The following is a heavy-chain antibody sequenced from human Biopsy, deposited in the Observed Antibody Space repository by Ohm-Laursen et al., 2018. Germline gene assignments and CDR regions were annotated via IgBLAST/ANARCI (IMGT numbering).Heavy chain of an antibody. D-gene: IGHD3-16*01. CDR2: ISPNSGGT. V-gene: IGHV1-2*02. J-gene: IGHJ3*01. Sequence: SVKVSCKGSGYAVNDYFLHWLRQAPGQGPEWMGLISPNSGGTNYAQKFQGRVTMTTDTSTSTVYLELRRLISDDAAVYYCARDIMNRIAGLVARSDVFDVWGQGTLVTVSS. CDR1: GYAVNDYF. CDR3: ARDIMNRIAGLVARSDVFDV.